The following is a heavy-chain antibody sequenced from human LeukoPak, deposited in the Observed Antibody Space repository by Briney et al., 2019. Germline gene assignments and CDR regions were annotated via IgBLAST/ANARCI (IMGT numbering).Heavy chain of an antibody. CDR2: IGIGGDR. V-gene: IGHV3-13*04. J-gene: IGHJ5*02. CDR3: TRGTRTGENWFDP. CDR1: GFTFTNYD. Sequence: GGSLRLSCAASGFTFTNYDMHWVRQPTGKGLEWVSSIGIGGDRYYPDSVKGRFTISRGNAQNSLYLQMNSLRAGDTGVYYCTRGTRTGENWFDPWGQGTLVTVSS. D-gene: IGHD7-27*01.